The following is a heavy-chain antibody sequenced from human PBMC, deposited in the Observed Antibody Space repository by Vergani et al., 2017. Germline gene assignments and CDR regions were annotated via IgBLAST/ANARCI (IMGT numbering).Heavy chain of an antibody. Sequence: QVQLQESGPGLVKPSETLSLTCTVSGGSVSSGSYYWSWLRQPPGKGLEWIGYIYYSGSTNYNPSLQSRVTISVDTSKNQFSLKLSSVTAAATAVYYCAIGASTTTVVTPGGNYCYYAMDVWVQGTTVTVSS. CDR1: GGSVSSGSYY. CDR3: AIGASTTTVVTPGGNYCYYAMDV. CDR2: IYYSGST. J-gene: IGHJ6*02. V-gene: IGHV4-61*01. D-gene: IGHD4-23*01.